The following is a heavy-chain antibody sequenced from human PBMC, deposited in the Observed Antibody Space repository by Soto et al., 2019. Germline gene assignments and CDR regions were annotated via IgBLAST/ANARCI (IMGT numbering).Heavy chain of an antibody. J-gene: IGHJ4*02. CDR2: ISYDGSKK. D-gene: IGHD6-13*01. CDR1: GFNFSSYA. CDR3: AREGMAAAGTTPHY. Sequence: PGGSLRLSCAASGFNFSSYAMHWVRQAPGKGLEWVAVISYDGSKKYYADSVKGRFTTSRDNSKNTLYLQLISLRGEDTAVYYCAREGMAAAGTTPHYWGQGTLVTVSS. V-gene: IGHV3-30-3*01.